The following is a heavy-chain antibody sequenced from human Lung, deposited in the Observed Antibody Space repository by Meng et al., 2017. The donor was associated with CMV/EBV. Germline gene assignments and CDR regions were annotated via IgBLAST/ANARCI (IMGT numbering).Heavy chain of an antibody. D-gene: IGHD6-13*01. V-gene: IGHV3-21*01. CDR2: ISSSSSYI. CDR1: GFTYSSYS. CDR3: ARESSSSWYEGSYYFDY. J-gene: IGHJ4*02. Sequence: SCAASGFTYSSYSMNWLRTAPGKGLEWVSSISSSSSYIYYADSGKGLFTIFRDNVKNSLYLQMNSLRAEETAVYYCARESSSSWYEGSYYFDYWXQGTLVTVSS.